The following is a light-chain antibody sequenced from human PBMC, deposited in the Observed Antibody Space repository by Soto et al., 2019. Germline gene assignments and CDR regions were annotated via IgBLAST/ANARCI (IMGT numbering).Light chain of an antibody. J-gene: IGKJ1*01. CDR3: QHYENWPRT. Sequence: EIVMTQSPATLSVSPGEGATLSCRATQSINKNLAWYQQKSGQAPSLLIHGASARATGIPARLVGSGSGTESTPSISSLQSEDFAVYYCQHYENWPRTFGRGTKVEIK. CDR2: GAS. CDR1: QSINKN. V-gene: IGKV3-15*01.